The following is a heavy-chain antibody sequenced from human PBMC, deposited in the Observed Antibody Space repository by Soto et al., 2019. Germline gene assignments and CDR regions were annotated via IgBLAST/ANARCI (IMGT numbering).Heavy chain of an antibody. CDR3: ATGLLVAISAFDI. V-gene: IGHV1-46*01. D-gene: IGHD5-12*01. Sequence: QVQLVQSGAEVKKPGASVKVSCKASGYTFTSYYMHWVRQAPRQGLEWMGIINPSGGSKSYAQKFQGRVTMTKDTSTSTVYMELSSLRSEDTAVYYCATGLLVAISAFDIWGQGTMVTVSS. J-gene: IGHJ3*02. CDR2: INPSGGSK. CDR1: GYTFTSYY.